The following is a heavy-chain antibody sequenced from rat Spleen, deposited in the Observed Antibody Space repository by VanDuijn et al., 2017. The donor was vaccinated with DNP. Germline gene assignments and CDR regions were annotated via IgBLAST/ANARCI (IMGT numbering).Heavy chain of an antibody. J-gene: IGHJ4*01. CDR1: GFMFSNYW. V-gene: IGHV10-10*01. Sequence: EVQLVESGGGLVQPGRSLKLSCAASGFMFSNYWMTWIRQAPGKGLDLVADISSKSYNYATYYADSVKDRFTISRDDSQSMVYLQMDNLKTEDTALYYCTVVAADYYVMDAWGQGASVTVSS. CDR2: ISSKSYNYAT. CDR3: TVVAADYYVMDA. D-gene: IGHD1-2*01.